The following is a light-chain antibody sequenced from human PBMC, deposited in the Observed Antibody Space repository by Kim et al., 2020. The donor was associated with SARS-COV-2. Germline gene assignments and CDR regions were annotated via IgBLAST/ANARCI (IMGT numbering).Light chain of an antibody. J-gene: IGKJ1*01. CDR1: QGISTY. CDR2: AAT. Sequence: YVEDRVTITCRAMQGISTYVNWYRQRRGRAPERVVYAATSWQGGVPPRFSGSYTGTDFSLTISGLQPEDSATYFCQQTFNTPWTFGQGTKLEI. V-gene: IGKV1-39*01. CDR3: QQTFNTPWT.